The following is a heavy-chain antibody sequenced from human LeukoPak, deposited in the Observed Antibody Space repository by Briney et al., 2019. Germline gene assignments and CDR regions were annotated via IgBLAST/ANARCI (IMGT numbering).Heavy chain of an antibody. V-gene: IGHV1-2*02. CDR1: GYTFTGYY. J-gene: IGHJ6*02. CDR2: INPDNGGT. Sequence: ASVKVSCKASGYTFTGYYMHWFRQAPGQGLEWMGWINPDNGGTIYAENFQGRVTMARDTSISRAYMELSSLTSDDTAVYYCARAQGGAAAGYYYYGLDVWGQGTTVTVSS. CDR3: ARAQGGAAAGYYYYGLDV. D-gene: IGHD6-13*01.